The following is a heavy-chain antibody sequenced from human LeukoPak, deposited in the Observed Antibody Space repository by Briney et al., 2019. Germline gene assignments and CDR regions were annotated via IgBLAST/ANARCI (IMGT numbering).Heavy chain of an antibody. J-gene: IGHJ4*02. V-gene: IGHV4-30-4*01. CDR3: AREETRDETESDY. Sequence: SQTLSLTCTVSGGSISSGDYYWSWIRQPPGKGLEWIGYIYYSGSTYYNPSLKSRVTISVDTSKNQFSLKLSSVTAADTAVYYCAREETRDETESDYWGQGTLVTVSS. CDR2: IYYSGST. D-gene: IGHD3-10*01. CDR1: GGSISSGDYY.